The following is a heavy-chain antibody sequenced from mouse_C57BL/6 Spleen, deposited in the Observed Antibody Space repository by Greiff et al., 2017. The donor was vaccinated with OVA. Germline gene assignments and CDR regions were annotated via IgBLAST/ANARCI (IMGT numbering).Heavy chain of an antibody. CDR2: IDPEDGET. V-gene: IGHV14-2*01. CDR3: ARIYDGYPGRC. J-gene: IGHJ2*01. Sequence: EVQLQQSGAELVKPGASVKLSCTASGFNIKDYYMHWVKQRTEQGLEWIGRIDPEDGETKYAPKFQGKATITADTSSNTAYPQLSSLTSEDTAVYYCARIYDGYPGRCWGQGTTLTVSS. CDR1: GFNIKDYY. D-gene: IGHD2-3*01.